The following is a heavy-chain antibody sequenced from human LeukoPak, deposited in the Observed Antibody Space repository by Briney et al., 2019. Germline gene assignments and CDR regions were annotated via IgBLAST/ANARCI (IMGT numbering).Heavy chain of an antibody. J-gene: IGHJ4*02. V-gene: IGHV3-13*04. CDR2: IGTAGDT. D-gene: IGHD6-6*01. CDR3: ARASIAAPYYFDY. Sequence: GGSLRLSCAAPGFTFSSYDMHWVRQATGKGLEWASAIGTAGDTYYPGSVKGRFTISRENAKNSLYLQMNSLRAGDTAVYYCARASIAAPYYFDYWGQGTLVTVSS. CDR1: GFTFSSYD.